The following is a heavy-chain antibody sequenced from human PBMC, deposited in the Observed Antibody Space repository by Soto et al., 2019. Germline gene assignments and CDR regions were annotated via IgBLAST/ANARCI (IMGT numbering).Heavy chain of an antibody. CDR2: ISYDGSNK. CDR1: GFAFSSYG. Sequence: QVQLVESGGGVVQPGRSLRLSSAASGFAFSSYGMHWVRQAPGKELEWVAVISYDGSNKYYADSVKGRFTISRDNSKNTLYLQMNSLRAEDTAVYYCARDLAGSGDWGQGTLVTVSS. V-gene: IGHV3-30-3*01. D-gene: IGHD3-10*01. CDR3: ARDLAGSGD. J-gene: IGHJ4*02.